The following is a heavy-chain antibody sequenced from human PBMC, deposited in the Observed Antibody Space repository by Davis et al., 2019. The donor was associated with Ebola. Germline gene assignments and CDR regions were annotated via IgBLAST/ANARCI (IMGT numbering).Heavy chain of an antibody. Sequence: GESLKISCAASGFTFSSYGMHWVRQAPGKGLEWVAFIRYDGSNKYYADSVKGRFTISRDNSKNTLYLQMNSLRAEDTAVYYCAKSNLGGWDSYYYYGMDVWGQGTTVTVSS. CDR3: AKSNLGGWDSYYYYGMDV. D-gene: IGHD6-19*01. V-gene: IGHV3-30*02. CDR1: GFTFSSYG. J-gene: IGHJ6*02. CDR2: IRYDGSNK.